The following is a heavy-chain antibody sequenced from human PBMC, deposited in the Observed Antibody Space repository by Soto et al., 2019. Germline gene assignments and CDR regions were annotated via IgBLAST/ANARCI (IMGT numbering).Heavy chain of an antibody. CDR1: GFAFSRFP. CDR3: AKDSHWAIISPTHDY. D-gene: IGHD2-2*01. CDR2: IGPDGSDT. J-gene: IGHJ4*01. V-gene: IGHV3-74*01. Sequence: GGSLRLSCAASGFAFSRFPMHWVRQAPGKGLVWVSRIGPDGSDTNYADSVKGRFTISRDNAKNMLYLQMNSLRAEDTAIYYRAKDSHWAIISPTHDYWGHGTLVTVSS.